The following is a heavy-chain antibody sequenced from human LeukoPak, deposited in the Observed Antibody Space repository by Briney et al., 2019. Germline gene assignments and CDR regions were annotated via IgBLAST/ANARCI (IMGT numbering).Heavy chain of an antibody. CDR1: GLTFTSSA. J-gene: IGHJ3*02. CDR2: IVVGSGNT. D-gene: IGHD3-10*01. V-gene: IGHV1-58*01. CDR3: ATDYYGNDAFDI. Sequence: ASVKVSCKASGLTFTSSAVQWMRQARGQRLEWIGWIVVGSGNTNYAQKFQERVTITRDMSTSTAYMELSSLRSEDTAVYYCATDYYGNDAFDILGQGTMVTVSS.